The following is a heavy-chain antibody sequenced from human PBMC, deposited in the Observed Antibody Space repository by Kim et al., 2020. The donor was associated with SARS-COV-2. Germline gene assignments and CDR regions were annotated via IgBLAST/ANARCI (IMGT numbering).Heavy chain of an antibody. Sequence: GGSLRLSCSASGFTFSNYWMSWVRQAPGKGLEWVAHIKQDGSEKFYVDSVKGRFTISRDNARNSLYLQMNSLRAEDTAVYSCARLYFDDGSGYRHFDYWGPGSLVTVSS. CDR1: GFTFSNYW. V-gene: IGHV3-7*01. CDR3: ARLYFDDGSGYRHFDY. J-gene: IGHJ4*02. CDR2: IKQDGSEK. D-gene: IGHD3-22*01.